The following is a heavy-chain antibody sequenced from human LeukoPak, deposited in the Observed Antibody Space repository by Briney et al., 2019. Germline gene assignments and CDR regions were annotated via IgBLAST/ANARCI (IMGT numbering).Heavy chain of an antibody. CDR1: GYIFTAYY. V-gene: IGHV1-2*02. CDR3: TRIGDGYPY. J-gene: IGHJ4*02. Sequence: GASVTVSCKASGYIFTAYYLHWVRQAPGQGPEWMGWIKADSGDTNYARKFQGRVTMTRDTSITTVYMELSSLTSDDTAVYYRTRIGDGYPYWGQGSLVTVSS. D-gene: IGHD5-24*01. CDR2: IKADSGDT.